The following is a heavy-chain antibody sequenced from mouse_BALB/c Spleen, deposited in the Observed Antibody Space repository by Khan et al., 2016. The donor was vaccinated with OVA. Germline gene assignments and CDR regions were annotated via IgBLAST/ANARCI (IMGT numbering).Heavy chain of an antibody. D-gene: IGHD2-1*01. V-gene: IGHV1S132*01. J-gene: IGHJ3*01. CDR2: IFPGTGTT. CDR1: GYTFTSYW. Sequence: QIQLVQSGAELVKPGASVKLSCKTSGYTFTSYWIQWGKQRPGQGIGWIGQIFPGTGTTYYNENFKGKDTLTIDTSSTTAYMQLSSLTSADSAVYFCAKGYFGNYEFTYWGQGTLVTVSA. CDR3: AKGYFGNYEFTY.